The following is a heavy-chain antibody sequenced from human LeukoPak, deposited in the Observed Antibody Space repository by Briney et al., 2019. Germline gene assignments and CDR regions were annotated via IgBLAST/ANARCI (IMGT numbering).Heavy chain of an antibody. CDR3: ARERTSAYGDFNWFDP. CDR1: GGSISSGDYY. J-gene: IGHJ5*02. CDR2: IYYSGST. D-gene: IGHD4-17*01. Sequence: PSETLSLTCTVSGGSISSGDYYWSWIRQPPGKGLEWIGYIYYSGSTYYNPSLKSRVTISVDTSKNQFSLKLSSVTAADTAVYYCARERTSAYGDFNWFDPRGQGTLVTVSS. V-gene: IGHV4-30-4*01.